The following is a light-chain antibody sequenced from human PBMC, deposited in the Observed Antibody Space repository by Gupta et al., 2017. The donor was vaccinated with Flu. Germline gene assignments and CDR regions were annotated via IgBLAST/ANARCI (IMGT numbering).Light chain of an antibody. CDR2: AAS. Sequence: EIVLTQSSGTLSLSPGDRATLSCRASQTIRASFLAWSQQKPGQAPRLLIYAASSRDTAIPGRFSDSGSGADFTLSISRLVPEDFAVYYCQLEESSPHTLGEGTKLEIK. V-gene: IGKV3-20*01. J-gene: IGKJ2*01. CDR3: QLEESSPHT. CDR1: QTIRASF.